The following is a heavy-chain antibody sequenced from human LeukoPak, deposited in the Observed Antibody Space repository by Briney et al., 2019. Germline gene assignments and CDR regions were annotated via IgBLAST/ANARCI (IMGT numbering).Heavy chain of an antibody. CDR3: AKAQARVVPAADFDY. Sequence: PSETLSLNCTVSGGSISSYYWSWIRQPPGKGLEWIGYIYYSGSTNYNPSLKSRVTISVDTSKNQFSLKLSSVTAADTALYYCAKAQARVVPAADFDYWGQGTLVTVSS. J-gene: IGHJ4*02. CDR1: GGSISSYY. CDR2: IYYSGST. D-gene: IGHD2-2*01. V-gene: IGHV4-59*01.